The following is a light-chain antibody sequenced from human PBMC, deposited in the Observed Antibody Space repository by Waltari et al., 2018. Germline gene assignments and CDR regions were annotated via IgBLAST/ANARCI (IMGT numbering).Light chain of an antibody. CDR2: GAS. V-gene: IGKV3-20*01. CDR3: QHYVRLPVS. J-gene: IGKJ1*01. Sequence: EIVLTQSPCTLSLSPGERATLSCRARKSVSRFLAWYQQKPGQAHRLLIYGASSRATGVPDRFSGSGSGTDFSLTISRLEPEDFAVYYCQHYVRLPVSFGQGTKVEIK. CDR1: KSVSRF.